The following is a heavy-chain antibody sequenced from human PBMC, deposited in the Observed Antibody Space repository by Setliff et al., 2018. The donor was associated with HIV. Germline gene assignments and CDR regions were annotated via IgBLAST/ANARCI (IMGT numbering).Heavy chain of an antibody. CDR3: ARPRRVRSRAWYWFDI. Sequence: SETLSLTCTVSGGSISSNNYYWGWIRQPPGKGLEWIGSIYQSGSIYYNPSLQSRVTISVDSSKNQFSLNLFSVTAADTAVYYCARPRRVRSRAWYWFDIWGQGTLVTVSS. CDR1: GGSISSNNYY. CDR2: IYQSGSI. D-gene: IGHD6-19*01. V-gene: IGHV4-39*07. J-gene: IGHJ5*02.